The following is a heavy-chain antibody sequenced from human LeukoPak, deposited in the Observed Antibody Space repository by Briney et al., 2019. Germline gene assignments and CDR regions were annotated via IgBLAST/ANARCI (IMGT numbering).Heavy chain of an antibody. J-gene: IGHJ4*02. CDR2: IYYSGST. CDR1: GGSNSSYY. CDR3: ARTYYYGSGSHDY. D-gene: IGHD3-10*01. V-gene: IGHV4-59*01. Sequence: PSETLSLTCTVSGGSNSSYYWSWIRQPPGKGLEWIGYIYYSGSTNYNPSLKSRVTISVDTSKNQFSLKLSSVTAADTAVYYCARTYYYGSGSHDYWGQGTLVTVSS.